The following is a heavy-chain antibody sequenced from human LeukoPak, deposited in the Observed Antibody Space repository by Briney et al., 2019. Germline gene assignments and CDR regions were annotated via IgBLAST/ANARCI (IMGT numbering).Heavy chain of an antibody. Sequence: ASVKVSCKASGYTFTSYYMHWVRQAPGQGLEWMGIINPSGGSTNYAQKFQGRVTTTRDTSTSTVYMELSSLRSEDTAIYYCARDGYNVIDMWGQGTRVTVSS. V-gene: IGHV1-46*01. CDR2: INPSGGST. J-gene: IGHJ3*02. D-gene: IGHD5-24*01. CDR1: GYTFTSYY. CDR3: ARDGYNVIDM.